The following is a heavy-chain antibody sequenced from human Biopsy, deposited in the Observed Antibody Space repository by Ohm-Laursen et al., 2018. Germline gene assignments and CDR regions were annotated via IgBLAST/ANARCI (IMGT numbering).Heavy chain of an antibody. Sequence: SVKVSCKASEFTFSRYAMQWVRQTRGQRLEWIGWIALGSGKTDYARNFQERVSITRDMSTGTGYMDLSGLRSEDTAVYYCAAGYYDTSGYYYRHNGFDVWGQGTMVTVSP. CDR3: AAGYYDTSGYYYRHNGFDV. D-gene: IGHD3-22*01. V-gene: IGHV1-58*02. CDR2: IALGSGKT. J-gene: IGHJ3*01. CDR1: EFTFSRYA.